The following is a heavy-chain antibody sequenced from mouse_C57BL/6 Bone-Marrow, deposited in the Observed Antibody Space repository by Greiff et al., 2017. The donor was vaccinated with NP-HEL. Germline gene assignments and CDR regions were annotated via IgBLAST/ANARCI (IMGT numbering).Heavy chain of an antibody. CDR2: IYPRDGST. D-gene: IGHD2-14*01. V-gene: IGHV1-78*01. CDR1: GYTFTDHT. CDR3: ARWDPYYRRGYAMDY. J-gene: IGHJ4*01. Sequence: QVQLQQSDAELVKPGASVKISCKVSGYTFTDHTIHWMKQRPEQGLEWIGYIYPRDGSTKYNEKFKGKATLTADKSSSTAYMQLNSLTSEDSAVYFCARWDPYYRRGYAMDYWGQGTSVTVSS.